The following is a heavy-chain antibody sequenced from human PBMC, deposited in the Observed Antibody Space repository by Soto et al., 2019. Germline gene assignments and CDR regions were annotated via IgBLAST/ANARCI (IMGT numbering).Heavy chain of an antibody. Sequence: GGSLRLSCAASGFTFSSYAMSWVRQAPGKGLEWVSAISGSGGSTYYADSVKGRFTISRDNSKNTLYLQMNSLRAEDTAVYYCARDDIVVVPAAQFQHWGQGTLVTVSS. CDR3: ARDDIVVVPAAQFQH. V-gene: IGHV3-23*01. CDR1: GFTFSSYA. D-gene: IGHD2-2*01. J-gene: IGHJ1*01. CDR2: ISGSGGST.